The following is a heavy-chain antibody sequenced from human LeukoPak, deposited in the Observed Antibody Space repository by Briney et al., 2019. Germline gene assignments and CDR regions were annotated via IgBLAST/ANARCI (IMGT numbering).Heavy chain of an antibody. Sequence: ASVKVSCKASGYTFTGYYMHWVRQAPGQGREWMGWINPNSGGTNYAQKFQGGVTMTRDTSISTAYMELSRLRSDDTAVYYCARAPLSLEITFGGVIVDFDYWGQGTLVTVSS. CDR3: ARAPLSLEITFGGVIVDFDY. V-gene: IGHV1-2*02. J-gene: IGHJ4*02. CDR2: INPNSGGT. D-gene: IGHD3-16*02. CDR1: GYTFTGYY.